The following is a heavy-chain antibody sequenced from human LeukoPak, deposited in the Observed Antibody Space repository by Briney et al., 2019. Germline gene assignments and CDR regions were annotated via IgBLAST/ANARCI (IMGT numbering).Heavy chain of an antibody. V-gene: IGHV5-51*01. CDR2: IYPGDSDI. D-gene: IGHD6-6*01. CDR1: GYSFTSYW. CDR3: ARLQGADPYSSSNFDY. J-gene: IGHJ4*02. Sequence: GESLKISCNVSGYSFTSYWIGWVRQMSGKGLEWMGIIYPGDSDIRYSPSFQGQVTISADKSISTAYLQWSSLKASDTAMYYCARLQGADPYSSSNFDYWGQGTLVTVSS.